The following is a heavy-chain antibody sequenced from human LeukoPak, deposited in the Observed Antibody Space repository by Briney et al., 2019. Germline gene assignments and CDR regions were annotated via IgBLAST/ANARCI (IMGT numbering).Heavy chain of an antibody. CDR3: ARVGYYESIQH. D-gene: IGHD3-22*01. J-gene: IGHJ1*01. V-gene: IGHV4-34*01. Sequence: PGGSLRLSCAASGFTFSSYSMNWVRQAPGKGLEWIGEINHSGSTNYNPSLKSRVTISVDTSKNQFSLKLSSVTAADTAVYYCARVGYYESIQHWGQGTLVTVSS. CDR2: INHSGST. CDR1: GFTFSSYS.